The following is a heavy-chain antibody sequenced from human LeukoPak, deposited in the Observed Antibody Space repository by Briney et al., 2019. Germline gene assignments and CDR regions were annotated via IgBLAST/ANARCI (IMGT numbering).Heavy chain of an antibody. D-gene: IGHD3-22*01. CDR1: GFTFSSYA. Sequence: GGSLRLSCAASGFTFSSYAMNWVRQAPGKGLEWVSAISGSGGSTYYADSVKGRFTISRDNSKNTLYLQMNSLRAEDTAIYYCASSLPIASSFYDSNVYYYYHDYWGQGTLVTVSS. J-gene: IGHJ4*02. CDR2: ISGSGGST. V-gene: IGHV3-23*01. CDR3: ASSLPIASSFYDSNVYYYYHDY.